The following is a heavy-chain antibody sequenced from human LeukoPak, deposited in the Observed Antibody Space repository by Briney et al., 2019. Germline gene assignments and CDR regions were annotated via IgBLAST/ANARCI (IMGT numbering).Heavy chain of an antibody. CDR1: GFTFSSYA. J-gene: IGHJ4*02. CDR2: ISSNGGST. V-gene: IGHV3-64*01. D-gene: IGHD6-13*01. Sequence: GGSLRLSCAASGFTFSSYAMHWVRQAPGKGLEYVSAISSNGGSTYYANSVKGRFTISRDNSKNTLYLQMNSLRAEDTALYYCAKDIGGIAAAGTDWGQGTLVTVSS. CDR3: AKDIGGIAAAGTD.